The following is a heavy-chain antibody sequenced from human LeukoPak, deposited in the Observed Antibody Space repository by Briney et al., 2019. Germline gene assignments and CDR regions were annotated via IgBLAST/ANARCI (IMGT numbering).Heavy chain of an antibody. D-gene: IGHD1-26*01. CDR1: GFTFSSYS. Sequence: PGGSLRLSCAASGFTFSSYSMNWVRQAPGKGLEWVSAISGSGGNTYYADSVKGRFTISRDNSKNTLYLQMNSLRAEDTAVYYCAKGGAFPPYYYYYMDVWGKGTTVTVSS. J-gene: IGHJ6*03. CDR2: ISGSGGNT. CDR3: AKGGAFPPYYYYYMDV. V-gene: IGHV3-23*01.